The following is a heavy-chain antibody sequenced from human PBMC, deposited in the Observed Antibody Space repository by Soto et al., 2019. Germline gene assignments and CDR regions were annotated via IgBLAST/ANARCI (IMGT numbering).Heavy chain of an antibody. D-gene: IGHD6-13*01. CDR1: GGSISSGGYS. V-gene: IGHV4-30-2*01. CDR2: IYHSGST. Sequence: PLSLTCAVSGGSISSGGYSWSWIRQPPGKGLEWIGYIYHSGSTYYNPSLKSRVTISVDRSKNQFSLKLSSVTAADTAVYYCARDRRGGAAGGWFDPWGQGTLVTVSS. J-gene: IGHJ5*02. CDR3: ARDRRGGAAGGWFDP.